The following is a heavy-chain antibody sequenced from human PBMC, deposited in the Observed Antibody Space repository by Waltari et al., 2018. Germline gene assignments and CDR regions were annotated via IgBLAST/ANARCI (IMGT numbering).Heavy chain of an antibody. D-gene: IGHD3-3*01. CDR2: IHGGNGNT. Sequence: QVYLVQSGAELKKPGASVKVSCKASGYTLNKYSMHWVRQAPGQVLEWMGWIHGGNGNTKYSKKFQDRLSISQDTSATTVYMELSSLTSEDTAVYYCAKTQYDFWSAYFDYWGQGTLVTVSS. V-gene: IGHV1-3*01. J-gene: IGHJ4*02. CDR3: AKTQYDFWSAYFDY. CDR1: GYTLNKYS.